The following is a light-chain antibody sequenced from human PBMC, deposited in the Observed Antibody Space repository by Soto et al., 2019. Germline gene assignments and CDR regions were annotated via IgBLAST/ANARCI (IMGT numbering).Light chain of an antibody. CDR1: QSVTSNY. V-gene: IGKV3-20*01. CDR3: RVPGSLLWA. CDR2: GAS. Sequence: SGEERTTLWFAASQSVTSNYLAWYQQRPGQAPRLLIYGASSRATGIPDRFSGSGCGTHITLVCSLRVPAEPLLQSMRVPGSLLWAIGQGTKVDIK. J-gene: IGKJ1*01.